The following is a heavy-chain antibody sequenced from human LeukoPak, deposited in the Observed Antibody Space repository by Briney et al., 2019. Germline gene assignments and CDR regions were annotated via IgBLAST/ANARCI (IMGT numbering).Heavy chain of an antibody. D-gene: IGHD6-13*01. J-gene: IGHJ1*01. CDR1: GFTFSSYW. CDR2: IKQDGSEK. Sequence: GGSLRLSCAASGFTFSSYWMSWVRQAPGKGLEWVANIKQDGSEKYYVDSVKGRFTISRDNAENSLYLQMNSLRAEDTAVYYCARSPGIAAAGTVYFQHWGQGTLVTVSS. V-gene: IGHV3-7*01. CDR3: ARSPGIAAAGTVYFQH.